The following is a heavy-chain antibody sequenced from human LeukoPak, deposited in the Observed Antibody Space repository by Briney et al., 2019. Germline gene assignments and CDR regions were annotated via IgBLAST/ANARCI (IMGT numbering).Heavy chain of an antibody. CDR2: ISSSSSYT. J-gene: IGHJ4*02. CDR3: VYTSGYSYGWRYFDY. CDR1: GFTFSDYY. Sequence: GGSLRLSCAASGFTFSDYYMSWIRQAPGKGLEWVSYISSSSSYTNYADSVKGRFTISRDNAKNSLYLQMNSLRAEDTAVYYCVYTSGYSYGWRYFDYWGQGTLVTVSS. V-gene: IGHV3-11*06. D-gene: IGHD5-18*01.